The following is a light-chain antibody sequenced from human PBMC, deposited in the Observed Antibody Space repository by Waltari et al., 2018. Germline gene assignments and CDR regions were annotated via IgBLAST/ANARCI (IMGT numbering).Light chain of an antibody. Sequence: DIQMTQSPSSLSASVGDRVTITCRASENVNNYLNWYQQKPGKAPELLIYKASTLQSGVPSRFSGSGSGADYTFTISSLQSEDVRTYYCQHNYGIPLTFGGGTKVEIK. CDR2: KAS. V-gene: IGKV1-39*01. CDR3: QHNYGIPLT. J-gene: IGKJ4*01. CDR1: ENVNNY.